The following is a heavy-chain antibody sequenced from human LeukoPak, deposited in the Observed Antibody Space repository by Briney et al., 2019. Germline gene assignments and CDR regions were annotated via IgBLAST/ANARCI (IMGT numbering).Heavy chain of an antibody. J-gene: IGHJ4*02. CDR3: ARAGQSYYDFWSGYIQIDY. V-gene: IGHV4-38-2*02. CDR1: GYSISSGYH. CDR2: IYHSGST. Sequence: SETLSLTCTVSGYSISSGYHWGWIRQPPGKGLEWIGSIYHSGSTYYNPSLKSRVTISVDTSKNQFSLKLSSVTAADTAVYYCARAGQSYYDFWSGYIQIDYWGQGTLVTVSS. D-gene: IGHD3-3*01.